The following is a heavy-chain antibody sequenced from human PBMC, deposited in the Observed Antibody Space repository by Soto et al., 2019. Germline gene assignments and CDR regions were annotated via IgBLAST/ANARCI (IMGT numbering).Heavy chain of an antibody. CDR1: GGSISSGGYF. D-gene: IGHD1-1*01. J-gene: IGHJ5*02. CDR3: VRANWNRFDP. CDR2: IHHSGTT. Sequence: QLQLQESGAGLVKPSETLSLTCAVSGGSISSGGYFWTWVRQSPGKGLEWIGNIHHSGTTSYNPSLKRRVTLSIDTSKNRFSLNLTSVTAADTAVYYCVRANWNRFDPWGQGTLVTVSS. V-gene: IGHV4-30-2*06.